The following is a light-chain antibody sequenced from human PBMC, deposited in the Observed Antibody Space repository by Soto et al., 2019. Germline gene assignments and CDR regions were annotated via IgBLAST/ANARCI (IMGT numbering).Light chain of an antibody. CDR2: WAS. J-gene: IGKJ1*01. CDR1: QIFLYSSNNKNY. CDR3: QQYYTTPWT. V-gene: IGKV4-1*01. Sequence: DIVMTQSPDSLALSLGERAAINGKSSQIFLYSSNNKNYLAWYQQKPGQPPKALIYWASTRESGVPDRFSGSGSGTDFTLTISSLQAEDVAVYYCQQYYTTPWTFGQGTKVDIK.